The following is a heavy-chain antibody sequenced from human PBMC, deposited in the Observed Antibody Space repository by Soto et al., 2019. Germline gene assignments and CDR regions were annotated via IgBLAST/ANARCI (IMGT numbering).Heavy chain of an antibody. CDR2: IYYSGST. CDR1: GGSISSSSYY. V-gene: IGHV4-39*01. Sequence: SETLSLTCTVSGGSISSSSYYWGWIRQPPGKGLEWIGSIYYSGSTCYNPSLKSRVTISVDTSKNQFSLKLSSVTAADTAVYYCASYDVAAADYYFDYWGQGTLVTVSS. D-gene: IGHD6-13*01. CDR3: ASYDVAAADYYFDY. J-gene: IGHJ4*02.